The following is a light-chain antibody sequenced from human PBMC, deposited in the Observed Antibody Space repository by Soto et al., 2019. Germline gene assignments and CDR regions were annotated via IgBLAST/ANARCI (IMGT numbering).Light chain of an antibody. J-gene: IGLJ2*01. Sequence: QSALTQPASVSGSPGQSSTISCTGTSSDVGGYNYVSWYQQHPGKAPKLMIYEVSNRPPGVSNRFSGSKSGNTAALTISGLQAEAEAEYYCSSYTTSSTLVVFGGGTKLTVL. CDR3: SSYTTSSTLVV. V-gene: IGLV2-14*01. CDR2: EVS. CDR1: SSDVGGYNY.